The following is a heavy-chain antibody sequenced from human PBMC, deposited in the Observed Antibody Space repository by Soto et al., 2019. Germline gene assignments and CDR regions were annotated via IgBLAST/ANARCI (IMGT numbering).Heavy chain of an antibody. Sequence: QVQLVQSVAEVKRPGSSVKVSCKTSGGTFDKYGISWVRQAPGHGPEWMGGSIPILGTTNYAQKFQGRVTITADILTSIGYVELTSLRSDDTAIYYCALVEYKLPFNNFDYWGQGTLVTVSS. V-gene: IGHV1-69*06. D-gene: IGHD2-2*01. CDR2: SIPILGTT. CDR1: GGTFDKYG. J-gene: IGHJ4*02. CDR3: ALVEYKLPFNNFDY.